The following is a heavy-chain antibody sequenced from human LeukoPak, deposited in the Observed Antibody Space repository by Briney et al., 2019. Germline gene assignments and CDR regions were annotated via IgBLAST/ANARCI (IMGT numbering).Heavy chain of an antibody. D-gene: IGHD6-19*01. V-gene: IGHV3-66*01. J-gene: IGHJ4*02. Sequence: PGGSLRLSCAASGFTFSSYEMNWVRQAPGKGLEWVSIIYSGGSTYYADSVKGRFTISRDNSKKTLYLQMNSLRAEDTAVYYCARGLAVAGTGFDYWGQGTLVTVSS. CDR3: ARGLAVAGTGFDY. CDR2: IYSGGST. CDR1: GFTFSSYE.